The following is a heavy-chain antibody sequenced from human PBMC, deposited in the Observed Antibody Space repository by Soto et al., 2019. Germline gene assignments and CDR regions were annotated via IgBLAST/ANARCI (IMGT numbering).Heavy chain of an antibody. CDR3: AKDKSGWSAGEVPFPLDY. Sequence: EVQLVESGGGLVQPGRPLRLSCAASGFTFDDHAMHWVRQAPGKGLEWVAGLSWNEKTRGHVDSVKGRFTVSRDNAKSSLYLQMNSARPEDTPVYFCAKDKSGWSAGEVPFPLDYWGQGTLVTVSS. CDR1: GFTFDDHA. D-gene: IGHD3-10*01. V-gene: IGHV3-9*01. J-gene: IGHJ4*02. CDR2: LSWNEKTR.